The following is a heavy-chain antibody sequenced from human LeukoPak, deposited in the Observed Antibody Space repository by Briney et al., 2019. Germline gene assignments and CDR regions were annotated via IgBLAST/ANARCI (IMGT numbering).Heavy chain of an antibody. CDR2: ISSTSRTI. V-gene: IGHV3-48*01. D-gene: IGHD3-10*01. Sequence: GGSLRLSCAASGFSFSSYSMNWVRQAPGKGLEWVSYISSTSRTIYYSDSVKGRFTISRDNAKNSLNLQMNSLTAEDTAVYYCANLHRITMVRGAPLLGVWFDPWGQGTLVTVSS. J-gene: IGHJ5*02. CDR3: ANLHRITMVRGAPLLGVWFDP. CDR1: GFSFSSYS.